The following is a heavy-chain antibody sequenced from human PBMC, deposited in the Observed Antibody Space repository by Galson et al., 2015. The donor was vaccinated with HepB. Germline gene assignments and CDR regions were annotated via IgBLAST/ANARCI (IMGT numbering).Heavy chain of an antibody. CDR2: IKEDGSEK. J-gene: IGHJ4*02. CDR1: GFTFSSYW. CDR3: ARGRSLHY. Sequence: SLRLSRAASGFTFSSYWMSWVRQAPGKGLEWVANIKEDGSEKYYVDSVKGRFTISRGNAESSLYLQMNGLRAEDTAVYYCARGRSLHYWGQGTLVTVSS. V-gene: IGHV3-7*01.